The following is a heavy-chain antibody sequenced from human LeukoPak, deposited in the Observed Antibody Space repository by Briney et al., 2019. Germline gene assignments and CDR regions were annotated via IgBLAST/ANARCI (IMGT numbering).Heavy chain of an antibody. CDR3: ARDYEYCSSTSCYYDY. CDR1: GFTFSDYY. D-gene: IGHD2-2*01. Sequence: GGSLRLSCAASGFTFSDYYMSWIRQAPGKGLEWVSYISSSGSTIYYADSVKGRFTISRDNAKNSLYLQMNSLRAEDTAVYYCARDYEYCSSTSCYYDYWGQGTLVTVSS. V-gene: IGHV3-11*01. CDR2: ISSSGSTI. J-gene: IGHJ4*02.